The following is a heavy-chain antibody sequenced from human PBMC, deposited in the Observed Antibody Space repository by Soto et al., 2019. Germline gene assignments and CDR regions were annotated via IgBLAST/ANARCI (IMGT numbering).Heavy chain of an antibody. D-gene: IGHD1-7*01. Sequence: KPSETLSLTCAVSGGSFTSNNWWTWARQPPGQGLEWIGEIYRTGSTNYSPSLKSRVTISLDKSENQFSLKVTSLTAADTAVYYCASRDPGTSVDYWGQGTLVTVSS. CDR2: IYRTGST. CDR1: GGSFTSNNW. J-gene: IGHJ4*02. CDR3: ASRDPGTSVDY. V-gene: IGHV4-4*02.